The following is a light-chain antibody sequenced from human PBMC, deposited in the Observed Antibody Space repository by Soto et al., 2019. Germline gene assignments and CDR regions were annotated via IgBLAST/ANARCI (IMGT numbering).Light chain of an antibody. J-gene: IGKJ1*01. V-gene: IGKV3-20*01. CDR2: DAS. CDR3: QHYNSYSEA. Sequence: EMVLTQSPGTRSLSPGERATVSCRTCQSVINNYLAWYQQKPGQAPRLLIYDASTRATGIPARFSGSGSGTEFTLTISRLQPDEFATYYCQHYNSYSEAFGQGTKVDIK. CDR1: QSVINNY.